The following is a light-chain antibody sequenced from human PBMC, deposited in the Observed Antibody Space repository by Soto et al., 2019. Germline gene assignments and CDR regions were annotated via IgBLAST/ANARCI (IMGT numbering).Light chain of an antibody. CDR2: STS. CDR1: TGAVTSGYN. J-gene: IGLJ3*02. V-gene: IGLV7-43*01. CDR3: LLYNGGAWV. Sequence: QAVVTQEPSLTVSPGGTVTLTCASSTGAVTSGYNPNWFQQQPGQAPRALIYSTSIKHSWTPARFSGSLLGGNAALTLSGVQPEDEAEYYCLLYNGGAWVFGGGTKLTVL.